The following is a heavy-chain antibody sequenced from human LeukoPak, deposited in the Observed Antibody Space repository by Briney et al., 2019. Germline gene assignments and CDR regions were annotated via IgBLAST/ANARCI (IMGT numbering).Heavy chain of an antibody. V-gene: IGHV1-46*01. J-gene: IGHJ4*02. CDR1: GYTFTSYY. CDR2: TNPSGGST. Sequence: ASVKVSCKASGYTFTSYYMHWVRQAPGQGLEWMGITNPSGGSTSYAQKFQGRVTMTRDTSTSTVYMELSSLRSEDTAVYYCARDGGYYYDSSGYYWGPFDYWGQGTLATVSS. D-gene: IGHD3-22*01. CDR3: ARDGGYYYDSSGYYWGPFDY.